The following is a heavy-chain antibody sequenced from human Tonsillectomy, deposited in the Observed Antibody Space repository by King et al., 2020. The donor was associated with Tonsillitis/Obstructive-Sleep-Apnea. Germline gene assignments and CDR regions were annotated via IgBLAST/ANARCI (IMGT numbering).Heavy chain of an antibody. Sequence: VPLVESGGGLVQPGGSLRLSCAASGFTFSSYAMSWVRQAPGKGLEWVSVISRSGGSTYYADSVTGRFTISRDNSRNTLYLQMNSLRAEDTAVYYCAKELNYGDVTEYFQHWGQGTLVTVSS. J-gene: IGHJ1*01. CDR2: ISRSGGST. D-gene: IGHD4-17*01. V-gene: IGHV3-23*04. CDR1: GFTFSSYA. CDR3: AKELNYGDVTEYFQH.